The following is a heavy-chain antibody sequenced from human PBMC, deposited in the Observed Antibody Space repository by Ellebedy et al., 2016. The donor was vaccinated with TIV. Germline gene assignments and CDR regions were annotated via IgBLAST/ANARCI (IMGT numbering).Heavy chain of an antibody. Sequence: PGGSLRLSCAASGFIFRSYWMSWVRQAPGKGLEWVANIYQDGSEQFYVDSVKGRFTISRDNANKSMFLQMNSLRAEDTAVYYCARRGSYGDYAVQVNSWFDRWGQGTLVTVSS. V-gene: IGHV3-7*01. J-gene: IGHJ5*02. D-gene: IGHD4-17*01. CDR2: IYQDGSEQ. CDR1: GFIFRSYW. CDR3: ARRGSYGDYAVQVNSWFDR.